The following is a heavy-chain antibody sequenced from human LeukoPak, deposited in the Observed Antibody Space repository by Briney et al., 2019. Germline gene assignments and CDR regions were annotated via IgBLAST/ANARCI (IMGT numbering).Heavy chain of an antibody. J-gene: IGHJ5*02. Sequence: GGSLRLSCAVSGLTFSSSWMDWVRQAPGKGLEWVASINPDGNKKYSADSVKGRFTISRDNAENSLYLQMNSLRVEDTAFYYCARAASPWGQGTLVTVSS. V-gene: IGHV3-7*01. CDR1: GLTFSSSW. CDR3: ARAASP. CDR2: INPDGNKK.